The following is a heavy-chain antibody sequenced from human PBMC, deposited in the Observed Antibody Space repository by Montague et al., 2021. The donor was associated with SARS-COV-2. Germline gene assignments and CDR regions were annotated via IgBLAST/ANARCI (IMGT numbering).Heavy chain of an antibody. Sequence: SETLSLTCTVSGVSVTDYYWSWIRQPPGKGLEWVGNVLYNKGTNSNPSLKSRVAISVDTSKNQFSLRLTSVTAADPAFYDCVRHPHYDGLNGPPDFWDQGTLVTVSS. CDR2: VLYNKGT. CDR1: GVSVTDYY. J-gene: IGHJ4*02. D-gene: IGHD3-9*01. CDR3: VRHPHYDGLNGPPDF. V-gene: IGHV4-59*08.